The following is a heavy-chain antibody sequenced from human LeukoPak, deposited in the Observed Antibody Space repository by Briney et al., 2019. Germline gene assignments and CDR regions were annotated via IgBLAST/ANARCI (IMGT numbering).Heavy chain of an antibody. Sequence: SETLSLTCTVSGGSISSSSYYWGWIRQPPGKGLEWIGSIYYSGSTYHNPSLKSRVTISVDTSKNQFSLKLSSVTAADTAVYYCARAYIVATIQYFDYWGQGTLVTVSS. J-gene: IGHJ4*02. CDR2: IYYSGST. CDR1: GGSISSSSYY. D-gene: IGHD5-12*01. V-gene: IGHV4-39*01. CDR3: ARAYIVATIQYFDY.